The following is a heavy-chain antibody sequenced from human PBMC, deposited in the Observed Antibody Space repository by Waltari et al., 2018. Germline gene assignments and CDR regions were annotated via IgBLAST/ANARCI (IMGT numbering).Heavy chain of an antibody. CDR3: AAPSGSGRGYFDY. Sequence: QVQLVQSGAEVKKHGSSVKVACKASGGTFSSYAISCVRQAPGQGLEWMGGIIPILGIANYAQKFQGRVTITADQSPSPAYMELSSLRSEDTAVYYCAAPSGSGRGYFDYWGQGTLVTVSS. V-gene: IGHV1-69*10. CDR1: GGTFSSYA. CDR2: IIPILGIA. D-gene: IGHD3-10*01. J-gene: IGHJ4*02.